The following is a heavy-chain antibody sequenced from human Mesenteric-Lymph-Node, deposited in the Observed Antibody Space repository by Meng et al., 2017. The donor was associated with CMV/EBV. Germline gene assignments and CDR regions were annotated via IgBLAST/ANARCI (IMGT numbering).Heavy chain of an antibody. CDR3: AIGYTEYQQVFYYYYGMDV. J-gene: IGHJ6*02. D-gene: IGHD1-14*01. Sequence: ASVKVSCKASGYTFTSYGISWVRQAPGQGLEWMGWINPVSGDTNYAQKFQGRVTMTGDTSITTAYMELSRLRSDDTAVYYCAIGYTEYQQVFYYYYGMDVWGQGTTVTVS. V-gene: IGHV1-2*02. CDR1: GYTFTSYG. CDR2: INPVSGDT.